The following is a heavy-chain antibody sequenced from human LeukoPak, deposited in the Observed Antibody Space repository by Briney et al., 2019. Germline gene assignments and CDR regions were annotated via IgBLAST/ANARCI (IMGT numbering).Heavy chain of an antibody. CDR1: GFTFNRHW. CDR3: ARSGVFWSGIQYDY. CDR2: SNSDGSST. V-gene: IGHV3-74*01. D-gene: IGHD3-3*01. Sequence: GGSLRLSCAASGFTFNRHWMHWVRQAPGKGLVWVSRSNSDGSSTAYADSVKGRFTISRGNAKNTLYLQMNSLRPEDTAVYYCARSGVFWSGIQYDYWGQGTLVTVSS. J-gene: IGHJ4*02.